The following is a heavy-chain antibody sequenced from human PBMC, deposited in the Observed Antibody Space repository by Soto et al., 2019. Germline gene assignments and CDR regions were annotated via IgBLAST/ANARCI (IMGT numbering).Heavy chain of an antibody. CDR2: IIPIFGSA. V-gene: IGHV1-69*13. CDR1: GGTLSSYA. CDR3: AGTREIPYYHGMDV. D-gene: IGHD2-2*02. Sequence: VKVSCKAPGGTLSSYAINWVRQAPGQGLEWMGGIIPIFGSANYAPKFQGRVTISADESTSTAYMEVSSLRSEDTAVYYCAGTREIPYYHGMDVWGQGTTVTVSS. J-gene: IGHJ6*02.